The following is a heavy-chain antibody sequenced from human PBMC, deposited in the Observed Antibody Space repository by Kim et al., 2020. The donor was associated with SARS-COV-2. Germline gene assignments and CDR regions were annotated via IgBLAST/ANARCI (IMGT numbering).Heavy chain of an antibody. D-gene: IGHD3-22*01. CDR3: ARGTYYYDSSGYSLYYFDY. CDR1: GCYISSYY. J-gene: IGHJ4*02. V-gene: IGHV4-59*01. CDR2: IYYRGST. Sequence: SETLSLTCTVSGCYISSYYWSWIRQPPGKGLEWIGYIYYRGSTNYNPSLKSRVTISVDTSKNQFSLKLSSVTAADTAVYYCARGTYYYDSSGYSLYYFDYWGQGTLVTVSS.